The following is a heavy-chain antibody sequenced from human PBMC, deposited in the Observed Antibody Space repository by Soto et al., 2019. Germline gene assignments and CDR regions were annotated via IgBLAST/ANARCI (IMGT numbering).Heavy chain of an antibody. D-gene: IGHD3-16*01. CDR1: GYSFTSYW. CDR2: VYPGDSDT. J-gene: IGHJ3*02. CDR3: AKVVSLTFPGAFDI. V-gene: IGHV5-51*01. Sequence: GESLKISCKGSGYSFTSYWIGWVRQMPGKGLEWMGIVYPGDSDTRCSPSFQGQVTISADKSISTAYLQWSSLKASDTAMYYCAKVVSLTFPGAFDIWGQGTMVTVSS.